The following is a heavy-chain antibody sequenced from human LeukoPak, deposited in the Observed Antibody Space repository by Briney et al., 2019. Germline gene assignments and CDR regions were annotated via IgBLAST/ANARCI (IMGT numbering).Heavy chain of an antibody. J-gene: IGHJ4*02. Sequence: GASVKVSCKASGYTFTSYDINWVRQATGQGLEWMGWMNPNSGNTGYAQKFQGRVTMTEDTSTDTAYMELSSLRSEDTAVYYCATNRILPLYYFDYWGQGTLVTVSS. CDR1: GYTFTSYD. D-gene: IGHD1-14*01. CDR3: ATNRILPLYYFDY. CDR2: MNPNSGNT. V-gene: IGHV1-8*01.